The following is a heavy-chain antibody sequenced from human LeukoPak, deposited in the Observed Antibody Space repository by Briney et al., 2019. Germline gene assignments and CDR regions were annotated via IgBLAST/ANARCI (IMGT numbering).Heavy chain of an antibody. CDR2: NYYSGST. CDR3: ARHVAYSSSSRFHFDY. V-gene: IGHV4-39*01. D-gene: IGHD6-6*01. CDR1: GDSISGTNYY. J-gene: IGHJ4*02. Sequence: SETPSLTCTVSGDSISGTNYYRGWIRQPPGKGLEWIGSNYYSGSTYYKSSLKSRVTISVDTPKNQFSLKLSSVTAADTAVYYCARHVAYSSSSRFHFDYWGQGTLVSVSS.